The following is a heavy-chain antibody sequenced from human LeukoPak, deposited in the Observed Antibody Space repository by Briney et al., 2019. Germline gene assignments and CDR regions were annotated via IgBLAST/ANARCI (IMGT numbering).Heavy chain of an antibody. V-gene: IGHV3-20*04. D-gene: IGHD3-22*01. CDR3: ARYYYDSHIDY. Sequence: GGSLRLSCAASGFTFNDYGMSCVRQAPGKGLEWVSGINWNGGSTGYADSVKGRFTISRDNAKNSLYLQMNSLRAEDTALYYCARYYYDSHIDYWGQGTLVTVST. J-gene: IGHJ4*02. CDR1: GFTFNDYG. CDR2: INWNGGST.